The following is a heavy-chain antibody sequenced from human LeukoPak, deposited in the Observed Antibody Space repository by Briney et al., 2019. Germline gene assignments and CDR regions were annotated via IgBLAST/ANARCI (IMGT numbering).Heavy chain of an antibody. D-gene: IGHD5-12*01. CDR1: GGSISSGGYS. CDR2: IYHSGST. J-gene: IGHJ4*02. CDR3: ARVRGGYANYFDY. V-gene: IGHV4-30-2*01. Sequence: SQTLSLTCAVSGGSISSGGYSWSWIRQPPGKGLEWIGYIYHSGSTYYNPSLKSRVTISVDRSKNQFSLKLSSVTAADTAVYYCARVRGGYANYFDYWGQGTLVTVSS.